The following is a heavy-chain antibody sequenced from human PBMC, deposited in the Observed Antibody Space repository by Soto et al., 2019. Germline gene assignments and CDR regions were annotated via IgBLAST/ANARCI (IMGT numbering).Heavy chain of an antibody. V-gene: IGHV1-18*01. CDR1: GYTFTSYG. D-gene: IGHD6-19*01. CDR3: ARDSGAVAGTGAFDI. J-gene: IGHJ3*02. Sequence: ASVKVSRKASGYTFTSYGISRVRQAPGQGLEWMGWISAYNGNTNYAQKLQGRVTMTTDTSTSTAYMELRSLRSDDTAVYYCARDSGAVAGTGAFDIWGQGTMVTVSS. CDR2: ISAYNGNT.